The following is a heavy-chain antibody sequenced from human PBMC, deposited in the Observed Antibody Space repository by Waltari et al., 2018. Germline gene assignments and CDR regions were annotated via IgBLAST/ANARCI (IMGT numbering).Heavy chain of an antibody. Sequence: EVQLVESGGGLIKPGGSLRLHCAASGFSFSKAWMSWVRQAPGKGLEWVGRIKNKTDGGTTEYAAPVKGRFTISRDDSKNTLYLQMNSLKSEDTAVYYCWAVSFDYWGQGTLVTVSS. CDR2: IKNKTDGGTT. D-gene: IGHD1-20*01. V-gene: IGHV3-15*01. J-gene: IGHJ4*02. CDR3: WAVSFDY. CDR1: GFSFSKAW.